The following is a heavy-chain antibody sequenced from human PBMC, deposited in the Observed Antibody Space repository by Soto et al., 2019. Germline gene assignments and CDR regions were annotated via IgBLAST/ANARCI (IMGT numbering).Heavy chain of an antibody. CDR2: VNHIGIT. Sequence: SETLSLTCGVSGGSFSGFFWTWIRQPPGKGLEWIGEVNHIGITNYNPSLMSRLNLSIDTAKKQFSLELTSVTAADTAVYYCARATQFFFDSRGYSKNFDFWGQGTLVTVSS. D-gene: IGHD3-22*01. CDR1: GGSFSGFF. J-gene: IGHJ4*02. CDR3: ARATQFFFDSRGYSKNFDF. V-gene: IGHV4-34*01.